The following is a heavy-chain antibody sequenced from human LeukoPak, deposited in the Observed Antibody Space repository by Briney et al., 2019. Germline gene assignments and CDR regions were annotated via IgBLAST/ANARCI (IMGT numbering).Heavy chain of an antibody. V-gene: IGHV1-2*06. D-gene: IGHD1-26*01. CDR3: ARDQVGPPFDY. J-gene: IGHJ4*02. CDR1: GYTFTGYS. Sequence: ASVKVSCKASGYTFTGYSMHWVRQAPGQGLEWMGRINPNSGGTNYAQKFQGRVTMTRDTSISTAYMELSRLRSDDTAVYYWARDQVGPPFDYWGQGTLVTVSS. CDR2: INPNSGGT.